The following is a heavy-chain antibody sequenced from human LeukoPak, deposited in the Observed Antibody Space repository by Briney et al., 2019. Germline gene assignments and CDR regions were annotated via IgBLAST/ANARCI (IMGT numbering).Heavy chain of an antibody. D-gene: IGHD6-19*01. CDR1: GYRFTNYG. CDR3: ARDLLQWQTNNWLAP. Sequence: ASVKVSCKTSGYRFTNYGINWVRQAPGQGLEWMGWTSAYNGDTKYEQKFQGRLTMTTDTSTSTAYMDLRSLRSDDTAVYYCARDLLQWQTNNWLAPWGQGTLVTVSS. J-gene: IGHJ5*02. CDR2: TSAYNGDT. V-gene: IGHV1-18*01.